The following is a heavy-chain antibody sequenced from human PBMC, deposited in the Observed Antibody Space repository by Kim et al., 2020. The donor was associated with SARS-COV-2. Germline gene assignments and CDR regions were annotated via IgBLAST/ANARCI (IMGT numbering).Heavy chain of an antibody. Sequence: SVKGRFTISRDNAKNSLYLQMNSLRAEDTAVYYCARDLGGITMVRGVIDYWGQGTLVTVSS. V-gene: IGHV3-21*01. D-gene: IGHD3-10*01. J-gene: IGHJ4*02. CDR3: ARDLGGITMVRGVIDY.